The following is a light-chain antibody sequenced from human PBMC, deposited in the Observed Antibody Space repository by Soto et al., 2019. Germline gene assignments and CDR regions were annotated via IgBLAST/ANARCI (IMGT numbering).Light chain of an antibody. CDR3: QHYGRSPWT. V-gene: IGKV3-20*01. CDR2: GAS. CDR1: QSVSSSY. J-gene: IGKJ1*01. Sequence: ELVLTQSPCTLSVSPLERATLSCRASQSVSSSYLVWYQQKPGQAPRLLIYGASSRATGIPDRFSGSGSGTDFTLTISGLEPEDFAVYFCQHYGRSPWTFGQGTKVDI.